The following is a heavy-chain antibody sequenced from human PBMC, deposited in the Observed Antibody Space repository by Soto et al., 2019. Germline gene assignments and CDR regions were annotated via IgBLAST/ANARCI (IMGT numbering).Heavy chain of an antibody. V-gene: IGHV1-58*02. CDR1: GFTFTSSA. Sequence: SVKVSCKASGFTFTSSAMQWVRQARGQRLEWIGWIVVGSGNTNYAQKFQERVTITRDRSINTAYMQMSSLRSEDTAMYFCASGGAGSGPFTWELPDHWGQGTLVTVSS. CDR3: ASGGAGSGPFTWELPDH. CDR2: IVVGSGNT. D-gene: IGHD3-16*01. J-gene: IGHJ4*02.